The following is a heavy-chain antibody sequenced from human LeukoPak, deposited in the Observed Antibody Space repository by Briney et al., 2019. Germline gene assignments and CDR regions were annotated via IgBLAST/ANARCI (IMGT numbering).Heavy chain of an antibody. CDR1: NGSISNDY. CDR3: ATCAPNRYWLAP. V-gene: IGHV4-59*08. Sequence: SETLSLTCNASNGSISNDYWLWVRQPPGKGLEWIAYIDYSGYTDYNPSVKSRVTMSIDTSKSQFTLHLRSVSAADTAIYYCATCAPNRYWLAPWGQGILVTVSS. CDR2: IDYSGYT. J-gene: IGHJ5*02.